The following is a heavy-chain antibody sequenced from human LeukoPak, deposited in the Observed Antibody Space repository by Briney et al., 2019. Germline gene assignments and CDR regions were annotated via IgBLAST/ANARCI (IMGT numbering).Heavy chain of an antibody. CDR1: GFTFRSYE. J-gene: IGHJ4*02. Sequence: GGSLRLSCTASGFTFRSYEMIWVREAAGKGLEWVAYINGGGSRTLYADSVKGRFTISRDDAKNSLYLQMNSLRTEDTGVYSCARESDSRGYRFDYWGQGSLVTVSS. CDR2: INGGGSRT. V-gene: IGHV3-48*03. D-gene: IGHD3-22*01. CDR3: ARESDSRGYRFDY.